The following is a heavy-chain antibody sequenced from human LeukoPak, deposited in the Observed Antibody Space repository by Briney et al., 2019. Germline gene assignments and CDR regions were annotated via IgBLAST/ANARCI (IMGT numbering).Heavy chain of an antibody. CDR3: AKDISHTTSNGFDY. J-gene: IGHJ4*02. CDR2: ISWNSGSI. D-gene: IGHD2-8*01. CDR1: GFTFDDYA. V-gene: IGHV3-9*03. Sequence: GGSLRLSCAASGFTFDDYAMHWVRQAPGRGLEWVSGISWNSGSIGYADSVKGRFTISRDNAKNSLYLQINSQRAEDMALYYCAKDISHTTSNGFDYWGQGTLVTVSS.